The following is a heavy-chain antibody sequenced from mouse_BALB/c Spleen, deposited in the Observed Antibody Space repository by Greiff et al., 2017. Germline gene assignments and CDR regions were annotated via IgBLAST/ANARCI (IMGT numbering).Heavy chain of an antibody. V-gene: IGHV5-6*01. J-gene: IGHJ4*01. CDR1: GFTFSSYG. D-gene: IGHD2-1*01. Sequence: EVQVVESGGDLVKPGGSLKLSCAASGFTFSSYGMSWVRQTPDKRLEWVATISSGGSYTYYPDSVKGRFTISRDNAKNTLYLQMSSLKSEDTAMYYCARRDGNYVDYAMDYWGQGTSVTVSS. CDR3: ARRDGNYVDYAMDY. CDR2: ISSGGSYT.